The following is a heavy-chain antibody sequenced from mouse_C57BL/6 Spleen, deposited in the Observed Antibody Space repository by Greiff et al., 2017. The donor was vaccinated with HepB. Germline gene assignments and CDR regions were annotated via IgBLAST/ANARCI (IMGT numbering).Heavy chain of an antibody. CDR1: GFNIKDDY. D-gene: IGHD1-1*01. CDR3: SITTVGYAMDY. J-gene: IGHJ4*01. V-gene: IGHV14-4*01. CDR2: IDPENGDT. Sequence: VQLKQSGAELVRPGASVKLSCTASGFNIKDDYMHWVKQRPEQGLEWIGWIDPENGDTEYASKFQGKATITADTSSNTAYLQLSSLTSEDTAVYYCSITTVGYAMDYWGQGTSVTVSS.